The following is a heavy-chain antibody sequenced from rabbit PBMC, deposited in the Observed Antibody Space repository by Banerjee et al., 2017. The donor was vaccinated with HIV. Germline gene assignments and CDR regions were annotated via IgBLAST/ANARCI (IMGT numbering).Heavy chain of an antibody. J-gene: IGHJ6*01. CDR3: ARSVYYAAYGLDL. Sequence: QEQLVESGGGLVQPEGSLTLTCTASGFDFSSSHYMCWVRQAPGKGLEWIGCIYTGSGSTYYASWAKGRFTISKTSSTTVTLQMTALTGADTATYLCARSVYYAAYGLDLWGPGTLVTVS. V-gene: IGHV1S45*01. CDR1: GFDFSSSHY. D-gene: IGHD4-2*01. CDR2: IYTGSGST.